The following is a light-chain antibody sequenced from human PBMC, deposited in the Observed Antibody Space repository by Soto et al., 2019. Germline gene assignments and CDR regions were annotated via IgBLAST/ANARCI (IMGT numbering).Light chain of an antibody. J-gene: IGKJ1*01. CDR3: RHYNNWPTET. Sequence: EIVMTQSPATLSVSPGERATLSCRASQSVSSRLAWYQQKRGQAPRLLIYDASTRANGIPARFSGSGSGTELNLTISSLQSEDFAIYYCRHYNNWPTETFGQGTKVDIK. V-gene: IGKV3-15*01. CDR1: QSVSSR. CDR2: DAS.